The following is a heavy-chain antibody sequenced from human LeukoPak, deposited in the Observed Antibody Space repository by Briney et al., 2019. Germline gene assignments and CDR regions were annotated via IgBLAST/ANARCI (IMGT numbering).Heavy chain of an antibody. V-gene: IGHV4-59*10. J-gene: IGHJ6*03. D-gene: IGHD3-10*01. CDR2: IYTSGST. Sequence: SETLSLTCAVYGGSFSGYYWSWIRQPAGKGLEWIGRIYTSGSTNYNPSLKSGVTISVDTSKNHFSLKLCSVTAADTAVYYCARDGFVGTMVRGVIKYYYYYMDVWGKGTTVTISS. CDR1: GGSFSGYY. CDR3: ARDGFVGTMVRGVIKYYYYYMDV.